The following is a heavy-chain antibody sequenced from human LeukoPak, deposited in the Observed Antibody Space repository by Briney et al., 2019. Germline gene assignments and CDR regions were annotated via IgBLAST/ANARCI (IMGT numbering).Heavy chain of an antibody. J-gene: IGHJ6*03. V-gene: IGHV3-48*01. Sequence: GGSRRLSCAASGFTFSSYRMNWVRQAPGKGLEWVSYISSSRSTIYYAASVKGRFTICRDNAKDSLYMQMNRLRAKDTAVYYCARHPRTVSRYPLLPNYCMDVWGKGPTVSVSS. D-gene: IGHD2-2*01. CDR3: ARHPRTVSRYPLLPNYCMDV. CDR1: GFTFSSYR. CDR2: ISSSRSTI.